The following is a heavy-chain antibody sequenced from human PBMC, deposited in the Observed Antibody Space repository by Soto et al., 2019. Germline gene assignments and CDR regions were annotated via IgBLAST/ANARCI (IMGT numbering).Heavy chain of an antibody. CDR1: GYTFTMSG. CDR3: AREGPRPYYYYCIDV. V-gene: IGHV1-18*01. J-gene: IGHJ6*02. Sequence: QVQLVQSGAEVKKPGASVKVSCKSSGYTFTMSGISWVRQAPGQGLEWMGWISGYNGNTNYEQKFQDRVTMTTATSTNTAYMELKSLRSDYTAVYYCAREGPRPYYYYCIDVWGQGTTVTVSS. CDR2: ISGYNGNT.